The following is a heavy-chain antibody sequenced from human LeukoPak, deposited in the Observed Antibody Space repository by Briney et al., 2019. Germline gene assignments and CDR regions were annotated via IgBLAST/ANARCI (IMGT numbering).Heavy chain of an antibody. CDR3: ARDRDEILTGYYMADY. V-gene: IGHV1-2*02. D-gene: IGHD3-9*01. CDR2: INPNSGGT. J-gene: IGHJ4*02. Sequence: ASVKVSRKASGYTFTGYYMHWVRQAPGQGLEWMGWINPNSGGTNYAQKFQGRVTMTRDTSISTAYMELSRLRSDDTAVYYCARDRDEILTGYYMADYWGQGTLVIVSS. CDR1: GYTFTGYY.